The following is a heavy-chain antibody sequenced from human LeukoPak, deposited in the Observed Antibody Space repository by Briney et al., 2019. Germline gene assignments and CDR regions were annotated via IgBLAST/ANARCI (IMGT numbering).Heavy chain of an antibody. CDR2: TDPSGDST. J-gene: IGHJ4*02. D-gene: IGHD3-22*01. V-gene: IGHV1-46*01. CDR1: GYTFSSYY. CDR3: ARLASSGYEIDY. Sequence: ASVKVSCKASGYTFSSYYIHWVRQAPGQGLEWMGVTDPSGDSTSYAQKFQGRVTMTRDTSTSTVYMELSSLKSEDTAVYYCARLASSGYEIDYWGQGTLVTVSS.